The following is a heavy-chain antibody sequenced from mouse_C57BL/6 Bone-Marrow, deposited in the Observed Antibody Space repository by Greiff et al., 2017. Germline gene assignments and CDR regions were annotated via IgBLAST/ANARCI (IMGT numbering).Heavy chain of an antibody. CDR2: ISSGSSTI. Sequence: EVKLVESGGGLVKPGGSLKLSCAASGFTFSDYGMHWVRQAPEKGLEWVAYISSGSSTIYYADTVKGRFTISRDNAKNTLFLQMTSLRSEDTAMYYCASQLTGYWYFDVWGTGTTVTVSS. D-gene: IGHD4-1*01. CDR3: ASQLTGYWYFDV. V-gene: IGHV5-17*01. CDR1: GFTFSDYG. J-gene: IGHJ1*03.